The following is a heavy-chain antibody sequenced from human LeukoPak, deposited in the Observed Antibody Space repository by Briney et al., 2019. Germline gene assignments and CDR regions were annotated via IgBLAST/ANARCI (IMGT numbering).Heavy chain of an antibody. CDR2: ISSSGSTI. Sequence: GGSLRLSWAASGFTFSSYEMNWVCQAPGKGLEWDSYISSSGSTIYYADSVKGRFTISRDNAKNSLYLQMNSLRAEGTAVYYCARDKSWLGPGYFDYWGQGTLVTVSS. CDR3: ARDKSWLGPGYFDY. V-gene: IGHV3-48*03. CDR1: GFTFSSYE. J-gene: IGHJ4*02. D-gene: IGHD6-19*01.